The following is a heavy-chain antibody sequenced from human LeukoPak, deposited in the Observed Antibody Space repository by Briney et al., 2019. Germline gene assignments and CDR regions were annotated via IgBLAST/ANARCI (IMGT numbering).Heavy chain of an antibody. Sequence: SETLSLTCTVSGGSISGYFWNWIRQPPGKGLEWIGYVYYRGSTNYNPSLKSRLTISIDTSKNQFSLRLSSVTAADTAVYYGARAGIQDAFDIWGQGTMVTVSS. V-gene: IGHV4-59*01. D-gene: IGHD3-10*01. CDR3: ARAGIQDAFDI. CDR2: VYYRGST. CDR1: GGSISGYF. J-gene: IGHJ3*02.